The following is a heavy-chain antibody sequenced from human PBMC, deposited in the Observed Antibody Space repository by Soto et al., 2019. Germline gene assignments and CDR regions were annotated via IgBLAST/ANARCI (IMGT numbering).Heavy chain of an antibody. CDR1: GFSRSSKGMR. CDR2: IDWDDDK. V-gene: IGHV2-70*04. J-gene: IGHJ4*02. CDR3: ARSPGGFTVATYFFDY. D-gene: IGHD4-17*01. Sequence: SGPTLVNPTQTLTLTYTFSGFSRSSKGMRVSWIRQPPGKALEWLARIDWDDDKFYSPSLRTRLTISKDTSKNQVVLTMTNVDPKDTATYYCARSPGGFTVATYFFDYWGQGTLVTVSS.